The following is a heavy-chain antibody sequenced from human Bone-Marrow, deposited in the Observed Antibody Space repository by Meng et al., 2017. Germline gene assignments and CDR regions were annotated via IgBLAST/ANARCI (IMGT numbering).Heavy chain of an antibody. J-gene: IGHJ5*02. CDR3: ARVSLQATIAAAGVVWFDP. CDR1: VGASSSSNW. D-gene: IGHD6-13*01. CDR2: IYHSGST. Sequence: QVQLQESGPGLVKPSGTLHLTGAGSVGASSSSNWWSWVRQPPGKELEWIGEIYHSGSTNYNPSLKSRVTISVDKSKNQFSLKLSSVTAADTAVYYCARVSLQATIAAAGVVWFDPWGQGTLVTVSS. V-gene: IGHV4-4*02.